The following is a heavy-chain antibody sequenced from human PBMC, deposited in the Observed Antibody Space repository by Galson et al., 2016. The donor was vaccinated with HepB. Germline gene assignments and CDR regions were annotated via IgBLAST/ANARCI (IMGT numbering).Heavy chain of an antibody. CDR3: ASERLDSSGYSYPDAFEI. V-gene: IGHV3-21*01. CDR1: GITLRCYA. Sequence: SLRLSCAASGITLRCYAMNWVRQAPGKGLDCVSCISRGGTYTYYADSVKGRFTVARDNAKNSLYLQMNNLRAEDTALYYCASERLDSSGYSYPDAFEIWGLGTMVTVSS. D-gene: IGHD3-22*01. J-gene: IGHJ3*02. CDR2: ISRGGTYT.